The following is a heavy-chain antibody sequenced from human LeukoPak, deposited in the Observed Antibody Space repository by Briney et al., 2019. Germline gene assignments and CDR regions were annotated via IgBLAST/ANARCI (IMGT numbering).Heavy chain of an antibody. V-gene: IGHV1-2*02. D-gene: IGHD3-10*01. J-gene: IGHJ4*02. CDR1: GYTFTGYY. CDR2: INPNSGGT. Sequence: GASVKVSCKASGYTFTGYYMHWVRQAPGQGLEWMGWINPNSGGTNYAQKFQGRVTMTRDTSISTAYMELSRLRSDDTAVYYCARELSSGSGSYCSDYWGQGTLVTVSS. CDR3: ARELSSGSGSYCSDY.